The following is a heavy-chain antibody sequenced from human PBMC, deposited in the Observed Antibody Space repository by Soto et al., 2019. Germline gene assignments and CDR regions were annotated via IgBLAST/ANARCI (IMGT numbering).Heavy chain of an antibody. J-gene: IGHJ4*02. CDR2: ISGSGGST. V-gene: IGHV3-23*01. Sequence: PGGSLRLSCAASGFTFSSYAMSWVRQAPGKGLEWVSAISGSGGSTYYADSVKGRFTISRDNSKNTLCLQMNSLRAEDTAVYYCAKAGSGWPGGDYFDYWGQGTLVTVSS. CDR1: GFTFSSYA. CDR3: AKAGSGWPGGDYFDY. D-gene: IGHD6-19*01.